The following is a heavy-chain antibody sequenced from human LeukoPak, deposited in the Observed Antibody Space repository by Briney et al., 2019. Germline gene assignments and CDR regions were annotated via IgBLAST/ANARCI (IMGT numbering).Heavy chain of an antibody. Sequence: SETLSLTCTVSGGSISSGGYYWSWIRQHPGKGLEWIGYIYYSGSTYYNPSPKSRVTISADTSKNQFSLKLSSVTAADTAVYYCARAKRGYVDYWGQGTLVTVPS. J-gene: IGHJ4*02. CDR1: GGSISSGGYY. CDR3: ARAKRGYVDY. V-gene: IGHV4-31*03. CDR2: IYYSGST.